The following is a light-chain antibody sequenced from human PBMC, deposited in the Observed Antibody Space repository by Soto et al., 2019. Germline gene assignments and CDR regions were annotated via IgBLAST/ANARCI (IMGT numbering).Light chain of an antibody. CDR2: DAS. CDR3: QQYGSSPLT. Sequence: EIVLTQSPDTLSLSPGERATLSCRASQSVRNNYLAWYQQKPGQAPRFLIYDASSRATGIPDRFSGSVSGTDFTLTISRLEPEDFAVYCCQQYGSSPLTFGGGTKVEIK. J-gene: IGKJ4*01. CDR1: QSVRNNY. V-gene: IGKV3-20*01.